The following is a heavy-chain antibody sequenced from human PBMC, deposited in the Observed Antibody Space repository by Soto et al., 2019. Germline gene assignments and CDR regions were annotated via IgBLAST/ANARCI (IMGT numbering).Heavy chain of an antibody. V-gene: IGHV1-58*02. Sequence: SVKVSCKASGFDFGIFGIQFLLQTRGRGLEWIGWIVVVSGSTNYARQFQGRVAISRDMSSSTAYLDLYDLKSDDTAVYFCSADHPHMAMGWPVWGQGTTVTVSS. CDR2: IVVVSGST. CDR1: GFDFGIFG. CDR3: SADHPHMAMGWPV. J-gene: IGHJ6*02. D-gene: IGHD1-26*01.